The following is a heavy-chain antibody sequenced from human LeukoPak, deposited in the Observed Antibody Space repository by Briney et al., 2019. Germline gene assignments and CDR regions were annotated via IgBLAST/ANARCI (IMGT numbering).Heavy chain of an antibody. J-gene: IGHJ3*02. CDR3: AKVAREFMGAFDI. CDR1: GFAFSSYG. Sequence: GGSLRLSCAASGFAFSSYGINWVRQAPGKGLEWVAFIRYDGSNKYYADAVKGRFTISRDNYKNTLYLQMNSMRAEDTAVYYCAKVAREFMGAFDIWGQGTMVTVSS. V-gene: IGHV3-30*02. CDR2: IRYDGSNK. D-gene: IGHD3-10*01.